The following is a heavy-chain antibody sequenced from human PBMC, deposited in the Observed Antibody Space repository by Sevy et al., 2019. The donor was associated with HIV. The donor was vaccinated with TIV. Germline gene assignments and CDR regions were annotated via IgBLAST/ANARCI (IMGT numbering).Heavy chain of an antibody. CDR3: TTVGRYYDSSGYYYGSAAVYYYYGMDV. J-gene: IGHJ6*02. CDR1: GFTFSNAW. V-gene: IGHV3-15*07. CDR2: IKSKTDGGTT. D-gene: IGHD3-22*01. Sequence: VGSLRLSCAASGFTFSNAWMNWVRQAPGKGLEWVGRIKSKTDGGTTDYAAPVKGRFTISRDDSKNTLYLQMNSLKTEDTAVYYCTTVGRYYDSSGYYYGSAAVYYYYGMDVWGQGTTVTVSS.